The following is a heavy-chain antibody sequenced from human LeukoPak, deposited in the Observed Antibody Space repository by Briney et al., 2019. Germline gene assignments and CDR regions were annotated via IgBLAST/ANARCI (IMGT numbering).Heavy chain of an antibody. J-gene: IGHJ5*01. CDR1: GDSISSDY. D-gene: IGHD6-6*01. V-gene: IGHV4-59*01. CDR3: ARLATPSTMAARGRSWFES. CDR2: IYYTGST. Sequence: SETLSLTCAVSGDSISSDYWSWVRQPPGKGLEWIGYIYYTGSTKYNLSLKSRVPIPVDTSQNQFSLKLSSVTAADTAVYYCARLATPSTMAARGRSWFESWGQGTLVTVSS.